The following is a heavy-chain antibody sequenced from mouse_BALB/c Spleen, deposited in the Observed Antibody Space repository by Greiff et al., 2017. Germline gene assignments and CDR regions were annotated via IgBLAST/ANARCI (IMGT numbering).Heavy chain of an antibody. CDR1: GYSITSDYA. Sequence: EVQGVESGPGLVKPSQSLSLTCTVTGYSITSDYAWNWIRQFPGNKLEWMGYISYSGSTSYNPSLKSRISITRDTSKNQFFLQLNSVTTEDTATYYCARDYDYGYFDVWGAGTTVTVSS. J-gene: IGHJ1*01. CDR3: ARDYDYGYFDV. V-gene: IGHV3-2*02. CDR2: ISYSGST. D-gene: IGHD2-4*01.